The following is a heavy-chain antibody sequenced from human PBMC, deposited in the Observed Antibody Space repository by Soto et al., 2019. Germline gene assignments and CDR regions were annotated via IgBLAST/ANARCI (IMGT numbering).Heavy chain of an antibody. CDR1: GFTFSSYA. Sequence: PGGSLRLSCAASGFTFSSYAMSWVRQAPGKGLEWVSAISGSGGSTYYADPVKGRFTISRDNSKNTLYLQMNSLRAEDTAVYYCAKAKTPLQTTVVTTVDYWSQGTLVTVSS. CDR2: ISGSGGST. J-gene: IGHJ4*02. V-gene: IGHV3-23*01. D-gene: IGHD4-17*01. CDR3: AKAKTPLQTTVVTTVDY.